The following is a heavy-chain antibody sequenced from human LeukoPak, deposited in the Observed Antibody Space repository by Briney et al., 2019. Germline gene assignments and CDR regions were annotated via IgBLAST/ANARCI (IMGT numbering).Heavy chain of an antibody. CDR2: INPNSGGT. V-gene: IGHV1-2*02. CDR1: GYTFTGYY. D-gene: IGHD3-10*01. CDR3: ARGPSTWFGELSIVVWFDA. J-gene: IGHJ5*02. Sequence: ASVKVSCKASGYTFTGYYMHWVRQAPGQGLERMGWINPNSGGTNYAQKFQGRVTMTRDTSISTAYMELSRLRSDDTAVYYCARGPSTWFGELSIVVWFDAWGQGTLVTVSS.